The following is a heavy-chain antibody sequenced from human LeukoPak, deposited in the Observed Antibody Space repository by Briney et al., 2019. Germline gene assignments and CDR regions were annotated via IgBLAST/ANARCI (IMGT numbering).Heavy chain of an antibody. J-gene: IGHJ3*02. CDR2: ISAYNGNT. V-gene: IGHV1-18*01. CDR3: ARDARVADDAFDI. D-gene: IGHD2-15*01. CDR1: GYTFTSYG. Sequence: GASVKVSCKASGYTFTSYGISWVRQAPGQGLEWMGWISAYNGNTNYSQKFQGRVTITRDTSASTAYMELSSLRSEDTAVYYCARDARVADDAFDIWGQGTMVTVSS.